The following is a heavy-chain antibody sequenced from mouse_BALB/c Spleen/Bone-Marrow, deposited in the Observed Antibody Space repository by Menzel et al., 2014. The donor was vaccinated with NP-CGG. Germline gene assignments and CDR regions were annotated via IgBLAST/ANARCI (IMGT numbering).Heavy chain of an antibody. CDR1: GFTFTDYY. V-gene: IGHV7-3*02. D-gene: IGHD2-2*01. J-gene: IGHJ2*01. Sequence: DVMLVESGGGLVQPGGSLRLSCATSGFTFTDYYMSWVRQPPGKALGWLGFIRNKANGYTTEYSASVKGRFTISRDNSQSILYLQMNTLRAEDSATYYCARYGYDYFDYWGQGTTLTVSS. CDR2: IRNKANGYTT. CDR3: ARYGYDYFDY.